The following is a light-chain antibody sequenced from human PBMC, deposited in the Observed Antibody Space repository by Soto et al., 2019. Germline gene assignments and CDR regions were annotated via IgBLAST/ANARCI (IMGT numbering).Light chain of an antibody. J-gene: IGKJ1*01. CDR2: KAS. V-gene: IGKV1-5*03. CDR1: QTISSW. Sequence: DIQMTQSPSYRSSSFGDRVTITCRASQTISSWLAWYQQKPGKAPKLLIYKASTLKSGVPSRFSGSGSGTEFTLTISSLKTDDFATYYCQHYNSYSEAFGQGTKVDI. CDR3: QHYNSYSEA.